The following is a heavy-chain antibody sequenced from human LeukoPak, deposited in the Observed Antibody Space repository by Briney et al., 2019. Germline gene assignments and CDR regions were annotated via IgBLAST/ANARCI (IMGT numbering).Heavy chain of an antibody. D-gene: IGHD3-22*01. V-gene: IGHV1-2*02. CDR3: AREASLHLVNGYSYYLQY. CDR2: INPKNGAT. CDR1: GYTFIDDY. Sequence: GGSVKVSCKASGYTFIDDYIHWVRQAPGQGLEWMGWINPKNGATNYAQKSQGRVTLIRDTSISTAYMDLRRLRSDDTAIYYCAREASLHLVNGYSYYLQYWVQGTLVTVSS. J-gene: IGHJ4*02.